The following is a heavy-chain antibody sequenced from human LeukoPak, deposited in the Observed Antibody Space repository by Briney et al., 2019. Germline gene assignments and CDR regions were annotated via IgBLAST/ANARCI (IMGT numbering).Heavy chain of an antibody. V-gene: IGHV3-21*01. D-gene: IGHD2-15*01. CDR1: GFTFSSYS. CDR3: ARDRYCSGGSCGRYHAFDI. J-gene: IGHJ3*02. Sequence: KSGGSLRLSCAASGFTFSSYSMNWVRQAPGKGLEWVSSISSSSSYIYYADSVKGRFTISRDNAKNSLYLQMNSLRAEDTAVYYCARDRYCSGGSCGRYHAFDIWGQGTMVTVSS. CDR2: ISSSSSYI.